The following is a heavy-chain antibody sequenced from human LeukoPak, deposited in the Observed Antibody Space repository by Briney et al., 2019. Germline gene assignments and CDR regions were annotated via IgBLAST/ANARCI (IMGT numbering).Heavy chain of an antibody. V-gene: IGHV1-18*01. CDR1: GYTFTSYG. Sequence: GASVKVSCKASGYTFTSYGISWVRQAPGQGLEWMGWISAYNGNTSYAQKFQGRVTMTRDMSTSTVYMELSSLRSEDTAVYYCARRRITIFGVAIGLDYWGQGTLVTVSS. CDR3: ARRRITIFGVAIGLDY. D-gene: IGHD3-3*01. CDR2: ISAYNGNT. J-gene: IGHJ4*02.